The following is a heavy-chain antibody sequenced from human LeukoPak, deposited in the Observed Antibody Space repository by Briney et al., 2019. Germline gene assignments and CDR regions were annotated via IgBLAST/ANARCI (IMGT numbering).Heavy chain of an antibody. CDR1: GFTFSSYS. D-gene: IGHD1-1*01. Sequence: GGSLSLSCAASGFTFSSYSRNWVRQAPGKGVEWVSYISSSSSTIYYADSVKGRFTISRDNAKNSLYLQMNSLRDEDTAVYYCARDAYNWNDENYGMDVWGQGTTVTVSS. V-gene: IGHV3-48*02. CDR3: ARDAYNWNDENYGMDV. CDR2: ISSSSSTI. J-gene: IGHJ6*02.